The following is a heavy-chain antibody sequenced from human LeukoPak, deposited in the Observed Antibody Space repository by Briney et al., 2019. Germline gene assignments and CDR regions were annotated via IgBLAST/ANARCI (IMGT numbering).Heavy chain of an antibody. CDR2: MNPNSGNT. CDR3: AREVGIAAAGTFTTNYYYYYMDV. J-gene: IGHJ6*03. Sequence: GASVKVSCKASGYTFTSYDINWVRQATGQGLEWMGWMNPNSGNTGYAQKFQGRVTMTRNTSISTAYMELSSLRSEDTAVYYCAREVGIAAAGTFTTNYYYYYMDVWGKGTTVTISS. V-gene: IGHV1-8*01. CDR1: GYTFTSYD. D-gene: IGHD6-13*01.